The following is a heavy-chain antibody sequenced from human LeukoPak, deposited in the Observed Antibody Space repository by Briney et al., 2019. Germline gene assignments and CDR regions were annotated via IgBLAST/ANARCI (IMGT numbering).Heavy chain of an antibody. CDR3: ARPYYDSSGYYHDAFDI. J-gene: IGHJ3*02. D-gene: IGHD3-22*01. CDR1: GGSISSGAYS. V-gene: IGHV4-30-4*07. CDR2: IYHSGST. Sequence: PSETLSLTCAVSGGSISSGAYSWSWLRQPPGKGLEWIGYIYHSGSTYYNPSLNSRVTVSVDTSKNQFSLKLSSVTAADTAVYCCARPYYDSSGYYHDAFDICGQGTMVTVSS.